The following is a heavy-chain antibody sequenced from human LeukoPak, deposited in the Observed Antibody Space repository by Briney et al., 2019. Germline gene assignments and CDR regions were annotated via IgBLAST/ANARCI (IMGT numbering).Heavy chain of an antibody. J-gene: IGHJ3*02. V-gene: IGHV4-59*11. CDR2: ISYIGST. Sequence: SETLSLTCTVSGCSFSSHYRSWIRQPPGKGLEWIGYISYIGSTNYNPSLKSRVTISVDTSKNQFSLKLSSVTAADTAVYYCARDPTTVTKGLDIWGQGTMVTVSS. CDR3: ARDPTTVTKGLDI. CDR1: GCSFSSHY. D-gene: IGHD4-17*01.